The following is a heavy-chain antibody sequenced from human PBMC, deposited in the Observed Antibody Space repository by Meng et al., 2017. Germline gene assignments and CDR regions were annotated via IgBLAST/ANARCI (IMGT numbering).Heavy chain of an antibody. CDR2: IKQDGSEK. J-gene: IGHJ2*01. D-gene: IGHD3-10*01. V-gene: IGHV3-7*01. Sequence: GLEWVANIKQDGSEKYYVDSVKGRFTISRDNAKNSLYLQMNSLRAEDTAVYYCAREGVIYWYFDLWGRGTLVTVSS. CDR3: AREGVIYWYFDL.